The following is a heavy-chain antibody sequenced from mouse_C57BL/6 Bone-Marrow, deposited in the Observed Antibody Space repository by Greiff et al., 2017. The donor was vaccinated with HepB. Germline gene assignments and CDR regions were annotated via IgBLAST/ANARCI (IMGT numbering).Heavy chain of an antibody. D-gene: IGHD1-1*01. CDR1: GFNIKDDY. Sequence: VQLQQSGAELVRPGASVKLSCTASGFNIKDDYMHWVKQRPEQGLEWIGWIDPENGDTEYDSKFQGKATITADTSSNTAYLQLSSLTSEDTAVYYCTSNPLYYYGSSYWYFDVWGTGTTVTVSS. J-gene: IGHJ1*03. CDR2: IDPENGDT. CDR3: TSNPLYYYGSSYWYFDV. V-gene: IGHV14-4*01.